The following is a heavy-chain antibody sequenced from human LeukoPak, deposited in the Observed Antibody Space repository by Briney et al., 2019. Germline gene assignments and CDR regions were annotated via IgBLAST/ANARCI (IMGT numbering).Heavy chain of an antibody. Sequence: GGSLRLSCSAFGFDFSKYEMNWVRPAPGRGLEWIAYISVRAGTIYYGDSAEGRFTISRDDAKNSLYLQMNSLRVEEPAIYYCAKDFPHYYETSHGMDVWGQGTTVTVS. CDR2: ISVRAGTI. CDR3: AKDFPHYYETSHGMDV. CDR1: GFDFSKYE. D-gene: IGHD3-22*01. J-gene: IGHJ6*02. V-gene: IGHV3-48*03.